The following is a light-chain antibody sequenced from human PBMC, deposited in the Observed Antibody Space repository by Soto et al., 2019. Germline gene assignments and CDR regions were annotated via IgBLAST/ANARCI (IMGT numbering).Light chain of an antibody. CDR1: SSDVGGYNY. J-gene: IGLJ1*01. CDR2: EVS. CDR3: SSYAGSNNPYV. V-gene: IGLV2-8*01. Sequence: SVLTQPPSATGSTGQSATISCTGTSSDVGGYNYVSWYQQHPGKAPKLMIYEVSKRPSGVPDRFSGSKSGNTASLTVSGLQAEDEADYYCSSYAGSNNPYVFGTGTKVTVL.